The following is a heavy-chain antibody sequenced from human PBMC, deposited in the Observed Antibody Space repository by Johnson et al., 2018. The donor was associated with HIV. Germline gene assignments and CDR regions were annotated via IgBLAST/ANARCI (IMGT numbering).Heavy chain of an antibody. D-gene: IGHD3-22*01. Sequence: QVQLVESGGGLVKPGGSLRLSCAASGFTFSSYAMHWVRQAPGKGLEWVAVISYDGSNKYYADSVKGRFTISRDNSKNTLYLQMNSLRAEETAVYYCAKAPLSGYEDAFDIWGQGTIVTVSS. CDR2: ISYDGSNK. J-gene: IGHJ3*02. CDR3: AKAPLSGYEDAFDI. V-gene: IGHV3-30-3*01. CDR1: GFTFSSYA.